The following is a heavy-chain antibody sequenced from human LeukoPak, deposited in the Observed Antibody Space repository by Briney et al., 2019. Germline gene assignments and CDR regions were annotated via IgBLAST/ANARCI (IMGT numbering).Heavy chain of an antibody. CDR2: INWNGGST. CDR1: GFTSSSYS. J-gene: IGHJ6*03. Sequence: GGSLRLSCAASGFTSSSYSMNWVRQAPGKGLEWVSGINWNGGSTGYADSVKGRFTISRDNAKNSLYLQMNSLRAEDTALYYCARGTGLTGTGGPYYYYMDVWGKGTTVTVSS. V-gene: IGHV3-20*04. CDR3: ARGTGLTGTGGPYYYYMDV. D-gene: IGHD1-14*01.